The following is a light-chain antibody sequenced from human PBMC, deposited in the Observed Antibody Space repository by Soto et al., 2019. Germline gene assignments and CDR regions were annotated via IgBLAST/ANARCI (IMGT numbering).Light chain of an antibody. Sequence: QSALTQPRSVSGSPGQSVTISCTGTSSDVGGYNYVSWYQQHPGKAPKLMIYDVSKRPSGVPDRFSDSKSDNTASLTIAGLHAEDEADYYCRSYAGNYPNVFRTGTKLTVL. CDR2: DVS. CDR1: SSDVGGYNY. J-gene: IGLJ1*01. V-gene: IGLV2-11*01. CDR3: RSYAGNYPNV.